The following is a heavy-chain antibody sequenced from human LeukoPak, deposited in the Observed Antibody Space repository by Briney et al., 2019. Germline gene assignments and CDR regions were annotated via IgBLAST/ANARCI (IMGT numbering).Heavy chain of an antibody. CDR2: INPSGGST. D-gene: IGHD3-22*01. CDR1: GYTFTSYY. CDR3: ARISAQPSSGYYLDAFDI. Sequence: ASVKVSCKASGYTFTSYYMHWVRQAPGQGLEWMGIINPSGGSTSYAQKFQGRVTMTRDMSTSTVYMELSSLRSEDTAVYYCARISAQPSSGYYLDAFDIWGQGTMVTVSS. J-gene: IGHJ3*02. V-gene: IGHV1-46*01.